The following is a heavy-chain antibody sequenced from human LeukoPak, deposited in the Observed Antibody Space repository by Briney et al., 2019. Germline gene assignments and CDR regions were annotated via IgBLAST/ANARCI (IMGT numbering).Heavy chain of an antibody. V-gene: IGHV1-2*02. CDR3: ARVYYDSSGNKPLYYYYYMDV. CDR2: INPNSGGT. Sequence: ASLKVSCKASGYTFTGYYMHWVRHAPGQGLEWRGWINPNSGGTNYAQKFQGRVTMTRDTSISTAYMELSRLRSDDTAVYYCARVYYDSSGNKPLYYYYYMDVWGKGTTVTVSS. J-gene: IGHJ6*03. CDR1: GYTFTGYY. D-gene: IGHD3-22*01.